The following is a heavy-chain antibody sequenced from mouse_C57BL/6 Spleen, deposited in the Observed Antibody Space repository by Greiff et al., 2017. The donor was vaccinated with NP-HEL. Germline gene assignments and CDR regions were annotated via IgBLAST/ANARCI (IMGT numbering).Heavy chain of an antibody. V-gene: IGHV3-6*01. CDR1: GYSITSGYY. Sequence: DVKLQESGPGLVKPSQSLSLTCSVTGYSITSGYYWNWIRQFPGNKLEWMGYISYDGSNNYNPSLKNRISITRDTSKNQFFLKLNSVTTEDTATYYCARDPPYSNYWYFDVWGTGTTVTVSS. CDR2: ISYDGSN. J-gene: IGHJ1*03. D-gene: IGHD2-5*01. CDR3: ARDPPYSNYWYFDV.